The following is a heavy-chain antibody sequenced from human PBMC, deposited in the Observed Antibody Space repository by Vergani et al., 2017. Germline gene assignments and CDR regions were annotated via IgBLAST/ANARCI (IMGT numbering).Heavy chain of an antibody. CDR2: IYYSGST. D-gene: IGHD3-22*01. Sequence: QVQLQESGPGLVKPSQTLPLTCTVSGGSISSGDYYWSWIRQPPGKGLEWIGYIYYSGSTYYNPSLKSRVTISVDTSKNQFSLKLSSVTAADTAVYYCASSPSYYDSSGYTPWAFDIWGQGTMVTVSS. J-gene: IGHJ3*02. CDR1: GGSISSGDYY. CDR3: ASSPSYYDSSGYTPWAFDI. V-gene: IGHV4-30-4*08.